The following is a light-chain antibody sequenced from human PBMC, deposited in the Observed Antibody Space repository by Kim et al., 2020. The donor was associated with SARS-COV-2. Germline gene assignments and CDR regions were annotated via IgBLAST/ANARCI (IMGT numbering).Light chain of an antibody. CDR3: LQDFNYPYT. Sequence: SSSVGDRVTITCRASQCIRNDLGWYQQKPGKAPKLLIYAACSLRSVVPSRFSGRGSRTDFTFTISSLQPEDFATFYCLQDFNYPYTFGQGTKLEI. V-gene: IGKV1-6*01. CDR2: AAC. J-gene: IGKJ2*01. CDR1: QCIRND.